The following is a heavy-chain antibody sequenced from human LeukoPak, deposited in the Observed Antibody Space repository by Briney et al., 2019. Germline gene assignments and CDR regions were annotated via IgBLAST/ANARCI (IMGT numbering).Heavy chain of an antibody. CDR3: AKFDDSSGYYRY. D-gene: IGHD3-22*01. CDR1: GFTFSSYA. J-gene: IGHJ4*02. V-gene: IGHV3-23*01. CDR2: ISGSGGST. Sequence: PGGSLRLSCAASGFTFSSYAMSWVRQAPGKGLEWVSAISGSGGSTYYADSVKGRFAISRDNSKNTLYLQMNSLRAEDTAVYYCAKFDDSSGYYRYWGQGTLVTVSS.